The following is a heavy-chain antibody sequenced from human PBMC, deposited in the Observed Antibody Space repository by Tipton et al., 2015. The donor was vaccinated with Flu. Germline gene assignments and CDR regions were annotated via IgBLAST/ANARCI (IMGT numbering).Heavy chain of an antibody. CDR1: GGSFSGYY. CDR2: INHSGST. CDR3: ARAVARWYFDL. V-gene: IGHV4-34*01. Sequence: TLSLTCAVYGGSFSGYYWSWIRQPPGKGLEWIGEINHSGSTNYNPSLKSRVTISVYTSKNQFSLKLSSVTAADTAVYYCARAVARWYFDLWGRGTLVTVSS. J-gene: IGHJ2*01. D-gene: IGHD2-21*01.